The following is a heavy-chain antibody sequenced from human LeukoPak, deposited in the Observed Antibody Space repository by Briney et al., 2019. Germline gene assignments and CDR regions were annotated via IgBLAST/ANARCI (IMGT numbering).Heavy chain of an antibody. J-gene: IGHJ4*02. Sequence: PSETLSLTCTVSGGSFISSIYYWAWIRQPPGKGLEWIGTIYYSGSTYYNPSLKSRVTISADTSKKQFSVKLSSVTAADTAVYYCARGIYGDYGGYYFDYWGQGTLATVSS. CDR3: ARGIYGDYGGYYFDY. CDR2: IYYSGST. CDR1: GGSFISSIYY. V-gene: IGHV4-39*01. D-gene: IGHD4-17*01.